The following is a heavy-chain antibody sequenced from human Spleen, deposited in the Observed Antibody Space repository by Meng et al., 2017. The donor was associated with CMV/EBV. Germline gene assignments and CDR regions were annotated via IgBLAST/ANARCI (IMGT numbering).Heavy chain of an antibody. CDR3: AKGLDSYARYGMDV. V-gene: IGHV3-9*03. Sequence: SLKISCAASGFTFDDYAMHWVRQAPGKGLEWVSGISWNGVTINYAGSVKGRFIISRDNAKKSLYLQMNRLRPEDVALYYCAKGLDSYARYGMDVWGQGTTVTVSS. CDR1: GFTFDDYA. J-gene: IGHJ6*02. D-gene: IGHD3-16*01. CDR2: ISWNGVTI.